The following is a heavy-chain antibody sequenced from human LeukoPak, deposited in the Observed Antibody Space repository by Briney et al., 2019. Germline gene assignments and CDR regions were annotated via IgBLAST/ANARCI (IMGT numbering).Heavy chain of an antibody. CDR1: GFTFSDSW. J-gene: IGHJ5*02. D-gene: IGHD4-23*01. CDR3: ARGLGLRGST. CDR2: MYGDMSEI. V-gene: IGHV3-74*01. Sequence: GGSLRLSCEVSGFTFSDSWMHWVRQTPGKGLVWVSRMYGDMSEISYADSVKGRFTISRDNAKNTVYLQMNSLRGEDTAVYYCARGLGLRGSTWGQGTLVTVSS.